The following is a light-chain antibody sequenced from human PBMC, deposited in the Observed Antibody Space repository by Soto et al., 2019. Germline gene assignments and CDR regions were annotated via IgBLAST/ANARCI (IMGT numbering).Light chain of an antibody. J-gene: IGKJ1*01. CDR3: QEYDSYSRT. CDR2: EGS. CDR1: QSVSNW. V-gene: IGKV1-5*03. Sequence: DIPMTQSPSALSASVGDRVTITCRASQSVSNWLAWYRQKPGEAPKLLIYEGSTLERGVPSMLSCSGSGTEFTLTISSLQPDDFPSFYCQEYDSYSRTFGQGAKVEVK.